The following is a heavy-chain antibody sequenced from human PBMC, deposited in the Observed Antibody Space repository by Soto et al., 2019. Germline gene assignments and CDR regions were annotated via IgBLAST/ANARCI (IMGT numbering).Heavy chain of an antibody. CDR1: GLSFVNYA. Sequence: PGGSLRLSCAASGLSFVNYAMNWVRQAQGKGLEWVSGLSGSGTSTYYADSVKGRFTISRDNAKNSLYLQMNSLRAEDTAVYYCARDHCSSTSCYYYFDYWGQGTLVTVSS. D-gene: IGHD2-2*01. V-gene: IGHV3-23*01. CDR3: ARDHCSSTSCYYYFDY. J-gene: IGHJ4*02. CDR2: LSGSGTST.